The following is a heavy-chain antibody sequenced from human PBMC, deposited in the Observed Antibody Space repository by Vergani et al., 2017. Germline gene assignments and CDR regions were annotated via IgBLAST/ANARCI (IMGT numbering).Heavy chain of an antibody. CDR3: TRHRKVPAASDYYYYYYMDV. CDR2: IRSKANSYAT. D-gene: IGHD2-2*01. CDR1: GFTFSGSA. Sequence: EVQLVESGGGLVQPGGSLKLSCAASGFTFSGSAMHWVRQASGQGLEWVGRIRSKANSYATAYAASVKGRFTISRDDSKNTAYLQMNSLKTEDTAVYYCTRHRKVPAASDYYYYYYMDVWGKGTTVTVSS. V-gene: IGHV3-73*02. J-gene: IGHJ6*03.